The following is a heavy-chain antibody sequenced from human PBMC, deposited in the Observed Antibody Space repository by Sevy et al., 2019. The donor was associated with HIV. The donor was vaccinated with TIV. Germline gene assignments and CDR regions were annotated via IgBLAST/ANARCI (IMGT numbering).Heavy chain of an antibody. CDR2: ISKSGSTT. CDR1: GFTFSHHN. J-gene: IGHJ5*02. V-gene: IGHV3-48*04. CDR3: ARVQDYYDSSGPVT. Sequence: GGSLRLSCAASGFTFSHHNMNWVRQAPGKGLEWISYISKSGSTTYFADSVRGRFTISRDNAKNSLYLQMNSLRVEDTAVYYCARVQDYYDSSGPVTWGQGTLVTVSS. D-gene: IGHD3-22*01.